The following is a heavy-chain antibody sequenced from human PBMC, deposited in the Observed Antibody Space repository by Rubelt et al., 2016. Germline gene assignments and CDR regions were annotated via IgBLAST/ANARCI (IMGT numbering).Heavy chain of an antibody. J-gene: IGHJ2*01. CDR3: ARNNRYFEL. Sequence: QVQLQESGPGLVKPPETLSLTCTVSNGSIRGYYWSWIRQPPGKELEWIAYIYSSGSATYNPSLKSRVTISVNTSNSQFSLSVTSVTAADTAVYFCARNNRYFELWGRGTLVTVSS. V-gene: IGHV4-59*01. CDR1: NGSIRGYY. D-gene: IGHD1-14*01. CDR2: IYSSGSA.